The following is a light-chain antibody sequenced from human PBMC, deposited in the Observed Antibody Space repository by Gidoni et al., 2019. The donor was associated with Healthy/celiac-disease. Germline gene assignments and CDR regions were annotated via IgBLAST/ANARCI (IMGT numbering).Light chain of an antibody. CDR2: AAS. Sequence: DIQMNQSPSALSASGGDRVTITCRASQSISSYLNWYQQKPGKAPKLLIYAASSLQSGVPSRFSGSGSGTDFSLTISSLQPEDFATYYCQQSYSTPPITFGQGTRLEIK. V-gene: IGKV1-39*01. CDR1: QSISSY. J-gene: IGKJ5*01. CDR3: QQSYSTPPIT.